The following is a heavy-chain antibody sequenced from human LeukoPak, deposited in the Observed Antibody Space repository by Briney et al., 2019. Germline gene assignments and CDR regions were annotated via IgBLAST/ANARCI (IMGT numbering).Heavy chain of an antibody. J-gene: IGHJ4*02. CDR1: GYTFTMFG. V-gene: IGHV1-3*01. CDR3: ARTSLSACDY. Sequence: ASVKVSCKASGYTFTMFGIHWVRQAPGQRPEWMGWINVGNGNTKYSQKFQDRVTIARETSAGTAYMELNSLTFEDTAVYYCARTSLSACDYWGQGTLVTYSS. D-gene: IGHD3-16*02. CDR2: INVGNGNT.